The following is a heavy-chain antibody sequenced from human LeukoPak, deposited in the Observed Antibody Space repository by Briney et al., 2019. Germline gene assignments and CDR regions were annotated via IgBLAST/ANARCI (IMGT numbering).Heavy chain of an antibody. J-gene: IGHJ4*02. CDR1: GFTFSSYS. V-gene: IGHV3-21*01. CDR3: ARDKWQQLVDY. CDR2: ISSSSSYI. D-gene: IGHD6-13*01. Sequence: GRSLRLSCAASGFTFSSYSMNWVRQAPGKGLEWVSSISSSSSYIYYADSVKGRFTISRDNAKNSLYLQMNSLRAEDTAVYYCARDKWQQLVDYWGQGTLVTVSS.